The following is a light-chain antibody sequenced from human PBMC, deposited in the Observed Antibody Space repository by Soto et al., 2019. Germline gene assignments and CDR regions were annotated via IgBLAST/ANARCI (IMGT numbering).Light chain of an antibody. V-gene: IGKV1-9*01. J-gene: IGKJ4*01. CDR3: QQCNNYPLT. Sequence: EIQLTQSPSSLSASVGDRATISCRASQGINNCLAWYQQKPGKAPKLLIYAASTWQSGVPARFSGSGSGTEFTLTISSLQPEDFATYYCQQCNNYPLTFGGGTEVEVK. CDR2: AAS. CDR1: QGINNC.